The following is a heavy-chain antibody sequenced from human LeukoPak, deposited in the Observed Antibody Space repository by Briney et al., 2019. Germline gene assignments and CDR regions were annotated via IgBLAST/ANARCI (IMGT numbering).Heavy chain of an antibody. CDR3: ARRGYSYGYADYYYYMDV. J-gene: IGHJ6*03. V-gene: IGHV3-21*01. Sequence: GGSLTLSCAASGFTFSSYSMNWVRQAPGKGLEWASSISNSSSDIYYADSVKGRFTISRDNAKNSLYLQMNSLRAEDTAVYYCARRGYSYGYADYYYYMDVWGKGTTVTVSS. CDR1: GFTFSSYS. CDR2: ISNSSSDI. D-gene: IGHD5-18*01.